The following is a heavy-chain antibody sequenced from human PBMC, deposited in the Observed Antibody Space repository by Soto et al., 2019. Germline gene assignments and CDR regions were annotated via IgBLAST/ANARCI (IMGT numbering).Heavy chain of an antibody. CDR1: GFTFDDYA. J-gene: IGHJ6*02. D-gene: IGHD2-2*01. Sequence: GGSLRLSCAASGFTFDDYAMHWVRQAPGKGLEWVSLISWDGVSTYYADSVEGLITISRDNNKNSLYLHMNSVRAEDTALYYCAKDDCSITSCGPSYYYGMDVWGQGTTVTVSS. V-gene: IGHV3-43D*03. CDR3: AKDDCSITSCGPSYYYGMDV. CDR2: ISWDGVST.